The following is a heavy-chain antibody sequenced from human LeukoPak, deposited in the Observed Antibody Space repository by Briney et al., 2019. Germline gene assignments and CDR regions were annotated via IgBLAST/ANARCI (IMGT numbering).Heavy chain of an antibody. Sequence: GGSLRLSCAASGFTFSDYAMNWVRQAPGKGPEWVSGISGSGGSTFHADSVKGRFTISRDTSNNTLYLQMHSLRAEDTAVYYCARDLRDFWSGYYSLYYYYYGMDVWGQGTTVTVSS. J-gene: IGHJ6*02. D-gene: IGHD3-3*01. CDR1: GFTFSDYA. CDR3: ARDLRDFWSGYYSLYYYYYGMDV. CDR2: ISGSGGST. V-gene: IGHV3-23*01.